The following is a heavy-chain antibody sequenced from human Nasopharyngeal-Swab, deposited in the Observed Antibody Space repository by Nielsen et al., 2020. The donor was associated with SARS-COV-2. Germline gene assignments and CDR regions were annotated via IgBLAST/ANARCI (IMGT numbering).Heavy chain of an antibody. CDR2: IYYSGST. J-gene: IGHJ6*03. CDR1: GGSISSYY. V-gene: IGHV4-59*01. CDR3: ARTIGASRGYSYGSYYYMDV. D-gene: IGHD5-18*01. Sequence: SETLSLTCTVSGGSISSYYWSWIRQPPGKGLEWIGYIYYSGSTNYNPSLKSRVTISVDTSKNQFSLKLSSVTAADTAVYYCARTIGASRGYSYGSYYYMDVWGKGITVTVSS.